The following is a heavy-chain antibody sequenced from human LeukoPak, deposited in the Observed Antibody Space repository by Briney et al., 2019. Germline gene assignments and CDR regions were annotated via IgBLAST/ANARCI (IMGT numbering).Heavy chain of an antibody. J-gene: IGHJ4*02. V-gene: IGHV3-33*01. CDR2: IWYDGSNK. CDR1: GFIFSSYG. Sequence: GRSLRLSCAASGFIFSSYGMHWVRQAPGKGLEWVAVIWYDGSNKYYADSVKGRFTISRDNAKNSLYLQMNSLRAEDTAVYYCARDLVAVAGTGDFDYWGQGTLVTVSS. CDR3: ARDLVAVAGTGDFDY. D-gene: IGHD6-19*01.